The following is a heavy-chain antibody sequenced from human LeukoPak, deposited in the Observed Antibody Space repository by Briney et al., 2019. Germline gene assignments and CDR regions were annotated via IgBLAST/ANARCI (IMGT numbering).Heavy chain of an antibody. CDR1: GFTFSNYA. CDR2: ISGSGGST. D-gene: IGHD3-22*01. CDR3: AKDSYYDSSGYLFDY. J-gene: IGHJ4*02. Sequence: PGGSLRLSCAASGFTFSNYAMSWVRQAPGKGLEWVSAISGSGGSTYYADSVKGRFTISRDNSKNTLYLQMNSLRAEDTAVYYCAKDSYYDSSGYLFDYWGQGTLVTVSS. V-gene: IGHV3-23*01.